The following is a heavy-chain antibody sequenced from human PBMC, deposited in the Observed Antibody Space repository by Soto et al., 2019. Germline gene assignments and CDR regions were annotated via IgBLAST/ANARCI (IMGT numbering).Heavy chain of an antibody. CDR3: ARQYITVLGVINFKLALDYFHF. D-gene: IGHD3-3*01. Sequence: SETLSLTCTVSGDSISSSSSYYWGWIRQPPGKGLEWIGSIYYSGTTYYNPSLKSRATIYVDTSMAQFSLRLSSVTAADTAVYYCARQYITVLGVINFKLALDYFHFWGQGALVTVSS. J-gene: IGHJ4*02. CDR1: GDSISSSSSYY. V-gene: IGHV4-39*01. CDR2: IYYSGTT.